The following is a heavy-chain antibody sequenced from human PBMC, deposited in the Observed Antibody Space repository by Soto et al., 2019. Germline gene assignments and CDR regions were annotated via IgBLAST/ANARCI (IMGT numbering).Heavy chain of an antibody. V-gene: IGHV3-33*01. Sequence: QVQLVESGGGVVQPGRSLRLSCAASGFTFSSYGMHWVRQAPGKGLEWVAVIWYDGSNKYYADSVKGRFTISRDNSKNTLYLQMNSLRAEDTAVYYCAREASPTYCCGDCPYAFDIWGQGTMVTVSS. CDR1: GFTFSSYG. D-gene: IGHD2-21*01. J-gene: IGHJ3*02. CDR2: IWYDGSNK. CDR3: AREASPTYCCGDCPYAFDI.